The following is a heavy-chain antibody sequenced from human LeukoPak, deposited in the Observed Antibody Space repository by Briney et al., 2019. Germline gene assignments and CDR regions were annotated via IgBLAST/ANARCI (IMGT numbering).Heavy chain of an antibody. Sequence: ASVKVSCKASGYTFTNYDIHWVRQATRQGLEWMGWMNPNSGNTGYAQKFQGRVIMTRNTSISTAYMELSSLRSEDTAVYYCARAIVATRRGSWFDPWGQGTLVTVSS. D-gene: IGHD5-12*01. CDR2: MNPNSGNT. CDR3: ARAIVATRRGSWFDP. J-gene: IGHJ5*02. CDR1: GYTFTNYD. V-gene: IGHV1-8*01.